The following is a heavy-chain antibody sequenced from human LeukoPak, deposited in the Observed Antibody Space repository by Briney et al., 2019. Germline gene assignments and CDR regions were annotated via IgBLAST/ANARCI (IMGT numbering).Heavy chain of an antibody. Sequence: SETLSLTCAVYGVSFSGYYWSWIRPPPGKGLEWIGEINHSGSTNYNPSLKSRVTISEESAKRQFCVKVSSETDGDAAVYYCARYSVTTPYYYYGMDVWGQGTTVTVSS. D-gene: IGHD4-4*01. J-gene: IGHJ6*02. CDR2: INHSGST. CDR1: GVSFSGYY. V-gene: IGHV4-34*01. CDR3: ARYSVTTPYYYYGMDV.